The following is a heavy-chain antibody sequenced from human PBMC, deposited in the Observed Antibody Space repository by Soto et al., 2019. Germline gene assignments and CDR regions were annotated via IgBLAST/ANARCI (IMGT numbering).Heavy chain of an antibody. Sequence: PGGSLRLSCAVSGFTFSSHWMHWVRQAPGKGLMWVSRINSDGSTTNYADSVKGRFTISRDNAKKTLYLQMNSLRVDDTDVYYCARDSSPYYDFWSGFYTYFDYWGQGALVTVSS. CDR1: GFTFSSHW. CDR3: ARDSSPYYDFWSGFYTYFDY. V-gene: IGHV3-74*01. CDR2: INSDGSTT. J-gene: IGHJ4*02. D-gene: IGHD3-3*01.